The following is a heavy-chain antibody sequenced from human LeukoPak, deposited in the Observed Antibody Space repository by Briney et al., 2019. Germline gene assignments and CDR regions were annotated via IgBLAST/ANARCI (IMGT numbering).Heavy chain of an antibody. D-gene: IGHD2-15*01. CDR3: AKGGSASHNWVDP. CDR2: IRNDGSNE. V-gene: IGHV3-30*02. CDR1: GFTFSDYG. J-gene: IGHJ5*02. Sequence: PGGSLRLSCAASGFTFSDYGMHWVRQAPGKGLEWVAFIRNDGSNEYYPDSVKGRFTISRDNSRNTLYLQMNSLRPEDTAVYYCAKGGSASHNWVDPWGQGTLVTVSS.